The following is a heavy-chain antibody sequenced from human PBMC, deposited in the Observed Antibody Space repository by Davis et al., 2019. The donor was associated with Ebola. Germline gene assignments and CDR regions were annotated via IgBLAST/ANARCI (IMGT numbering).Heavy chain of an antibody. CDR1: GGFVSSGGYS. V-gene: IGHV4-30-4*07. Sequence: LRLSCAVSGGFVSSGGYSWSWIRQPPGKGLEWIGYYYYTGSTYYNPSLKSRVTISVDTSKNQFSLKLSSVTAADTAVYYCASVSGSYPEFDYWGQGTLVTVSS. CDR2: YYYTGST. CDR3: ASVSGSYPEFDY. J-gene: IGHJ4*02. D-gene: IGHD1-26*01.